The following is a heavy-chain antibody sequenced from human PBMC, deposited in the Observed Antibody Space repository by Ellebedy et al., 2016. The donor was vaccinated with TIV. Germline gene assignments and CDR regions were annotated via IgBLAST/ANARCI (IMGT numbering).Heavy chain of an antibody. V-gene: IGHV4-34*01. CDR3: ARGGLRLDY. J-gene: IGHJ4*02. CDR1: GGSFSGYY. D-gene: IGHD4-17*01. Sequence: SETLSLXXAVYGGSFSGYYWSWIRQPPGKGLEWIGEINHSGSTNYNPSLKSRVTISVDTSKNQFSLKLSSVTAADTAVYYCARGGLRLDYWGQGTLVTVSS. CDR2: INHSGST.